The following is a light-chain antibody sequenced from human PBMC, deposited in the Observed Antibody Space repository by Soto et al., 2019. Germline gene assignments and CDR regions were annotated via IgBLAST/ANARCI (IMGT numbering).Light chain of an antibody. CDR1: SSDVGGYNY. CDR3: SSYTSSSTPFYV. CDR2: EVS. Sequence: QSALTQPASVSGSPGQSITISCTGTSSDVGGYNYVSWCQQHPGKAPKLMIYEVSNRPSGVSNRFSGSKSGNTASLTISGLQAEDEADYYCSSYTSSSTPFYVFGTGTKVTVL. J-gene: IGLJ1*01. V-gene: IGLV2-14*01.